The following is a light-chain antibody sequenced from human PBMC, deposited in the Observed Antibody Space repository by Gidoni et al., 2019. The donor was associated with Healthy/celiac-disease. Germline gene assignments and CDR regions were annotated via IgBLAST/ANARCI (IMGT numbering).Light chain of an antibody. Sequence: DIVMTQSPDSLAVSLVERATITCKPSQSVLYSSNNKNYLAWYQQKPGQPPKLLIYWASTRESGVPDRFSGSGSGTDFTLTISSLQAEDVAVYYCQQYYSTPWTFGQGTKVEIK. V-gene: IGKV4-1*01. CDR2: WAS. J-gene: IGKJ1*01. CDR3: QQYYSTPWT. CDR1: QSVLYSSNNKNY.